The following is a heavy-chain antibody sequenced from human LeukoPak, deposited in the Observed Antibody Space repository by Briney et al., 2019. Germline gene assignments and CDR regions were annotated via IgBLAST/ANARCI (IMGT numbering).Heavy chain of an antibody. J-gene: IGHJ4*02. CDR3: AKRVAVAGTITGPLDY. CDR2: ISGTGGST. Sequence: PGGSLRLSCAASGFTFSPYAMSWVRQAPGKGPECVSTISGTGGSTYYADSVKGRFTISRDNSKNTLYLQMNSLRAEDTAVYYCAKRVAVAGTITGPLDYWGQGTLVTVSS. D-gene: IGHD6-19*01. CDR1: GFTFSPYA. V-gene: IGHV3-23*01.